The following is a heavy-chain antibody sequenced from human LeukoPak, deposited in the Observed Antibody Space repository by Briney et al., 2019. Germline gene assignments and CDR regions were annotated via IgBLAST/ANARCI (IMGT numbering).Heavy chain of an antibody. CDR2: IKYSGST. CDR1: GGSFSGSY. Sequence: SETLSLTCVVYGGSFSGSYWSWIRQPPGKGLEWIGEIKYSGSTTYNPSLKSRVTISADTSKNQFSLKLSSVTAADTAVYYCARATYYYDSSGYDPRAFDIWGQGTMVTVSS. CDR3: ARATYYYDSSGYDPRAFDI. D-gene: IGHD3-22*01. J-gene: IGHJ3*02. V-gene: IGHV4-34*01.